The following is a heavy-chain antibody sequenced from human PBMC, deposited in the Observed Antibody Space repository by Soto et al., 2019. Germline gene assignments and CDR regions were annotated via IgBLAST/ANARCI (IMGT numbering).Heavy chain of an antibody. J-gene: IGHJ4*02. CDR1: GFTFSSYP. CDR2: IGWDGINK. Sequence: QVQLVESGGGVVQPGTSLRLSCAASGFTFSSYPLHWVRQAPGKGLEWVAVIGWDGINKLYADSVSGRFAISRDDSKNTLYLQMNSLRVEDTAVYYCARDPQRGSPDYFDYWGQGTLVTVSS. V-gene: IGHV3-30*09. CDR3: ARDPQRGSPDYFDY. D-gene: IGHD6-13*01.